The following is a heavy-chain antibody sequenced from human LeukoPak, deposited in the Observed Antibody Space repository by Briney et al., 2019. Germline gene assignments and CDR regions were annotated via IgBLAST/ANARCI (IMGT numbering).Heavy chain of an antibody. CDR3: ARSAYCGVDCYYYFDY. D-gene: IGHD2-21*02. V-gene: IGHV1-2*02. J-gene: IGHJ4*02. CDR2: IKPNSGGT. CDR1: GYTFTAYY. Sequence: ASVKVSCKASGYTFTAYYMHWVRLAPGQGLEWMGWIKPNSGGTNYVQKFQGRVTMTWDTSISTAYMELSRLSSDDTAVYYCARSAYCGVDCYYYFDYWGQGTLVIVSS.